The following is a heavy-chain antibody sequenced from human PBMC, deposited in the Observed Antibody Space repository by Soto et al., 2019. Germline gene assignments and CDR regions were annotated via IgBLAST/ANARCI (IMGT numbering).Heavy chain of an antibody. CDR1: GGSISSSNW. J-gene: IGHJ4*02. CDR3: ARGRGYYDSSGYPLFDY. D-gene: IGHD3-22*01. V-gene: IGHV4-4*02. Sequence: SETLSLTCAVSGGSISSSNWWSWVRQPPGKGLEWIGEIYHSGSTNYNPSLKSRVTISVDKSKNQFSLKLSSVTAADTAVYYCARGRGYYDSSGYPLFDYWGQGTLVTVS. CDR2: IYHSGST.